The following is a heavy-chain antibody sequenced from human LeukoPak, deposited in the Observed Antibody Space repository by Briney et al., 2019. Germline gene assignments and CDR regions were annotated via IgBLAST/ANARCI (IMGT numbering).Heavy chain of an antibody. CDR2: IIPIFGTA. V-gene: IGHV1-69*13. J-gene: IGHJ5*02. Sequence: WASVTVSCKASGGTFSSYAISWVRQAPGQGLEWMGGIIPIFGTANYAQKFQGRVTITADESTSTAYMELSSLRSEDTAVYYCSRCSGSYYTILNWFDPWGQGTLVTVSS. CDR1: GGTFSSYA. CDR3: SRCSGSYYTILNWFDP. D-gene: IGHD3-10*02.